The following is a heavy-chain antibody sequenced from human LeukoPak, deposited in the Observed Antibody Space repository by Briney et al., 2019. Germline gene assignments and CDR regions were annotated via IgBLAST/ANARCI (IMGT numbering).Heavy chain of an antibody. J-gene: IGHJ4*02. CDR2: INPNSGDT. D-gene: IGHD2-15*01. Sequence: ASVKISCKASGYTFTGYHMHWVRQAPGQGLEWMGWINPNSGDTSYAQNFQGRVTMTSDTSITTAYMELSGLRSDDTAVYYCARRECSGGSCYSAGFDYWGQGTLVTVSS. CDR3: ARRECSGGSCYSAGFDY. V-gene: IGHV1-2*02. CDR1: GYTFTGYH.